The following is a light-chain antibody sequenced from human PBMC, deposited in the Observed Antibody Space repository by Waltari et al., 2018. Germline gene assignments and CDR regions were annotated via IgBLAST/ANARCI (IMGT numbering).Light chain of an antibody. CDR2: GGS. CDR1: QSVGRS. Sequence: EIVLTQSPGTLSLSPGERATLSCRASQSVGRSLAWYQQIPGQAPRLLIYGGSSRATGIPDRFSGSGSGTDFSLTISRLEPEDFAVYFCQHYVRLPATFGQGTKVAI. J-gene: IGKJ1*01. CDR3: QHYVRLPAT. V-gene: IGKV3-20*01.